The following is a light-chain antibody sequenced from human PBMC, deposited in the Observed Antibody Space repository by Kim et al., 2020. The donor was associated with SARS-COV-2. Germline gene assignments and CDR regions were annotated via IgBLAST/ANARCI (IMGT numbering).Light chain of an antibody. V-gene: IGLV10-54*04. CDR1: SNNVGNRG. J-gene: IGLJ3*02. Sequence: QAGLTQPPAVSKGLRQTATLTCTGNSNNVGNRGAARLQQHQGHPPRVLSYRNDKRPAGISERFSASRSGNTASLTITGLQPEDEAEYYCSAWDYSLRAWVFGGGTQLTVL. CDR3: SAWDYSLRAWV. CDR2: RND.